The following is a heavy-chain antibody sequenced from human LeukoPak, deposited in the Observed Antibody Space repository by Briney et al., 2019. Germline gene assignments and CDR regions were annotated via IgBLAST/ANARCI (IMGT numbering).Heavy chain of an antibody. CDR3: AKTYVDTTFFDS. CDR1: GLSFSNYA. CDR2: ISGSGGTI. D-gene: IGHD5-18*01. Sequence: GGSLRLSCVASGLSFSNYAINWVRQAPGKGLEWVSAISGSGGTIFYADSVKGRFAISRDNSKNTLYLQMTSLRAEDTAVYYCAKTYVDTTFFDSWGQGTRVTVSS. V-gene: IGHV3-23*01. J-gene: IGHJ4*02.